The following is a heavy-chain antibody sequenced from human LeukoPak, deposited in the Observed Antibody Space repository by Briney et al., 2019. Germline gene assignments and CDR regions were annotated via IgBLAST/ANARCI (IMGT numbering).Heavy chain of an antibody. Sequence: ASVRVSCKASGYTLTGYYMHWVRQAPGQGLEWMGWINPNSGGTNYALDFQGRVTMTRDTSISTAYLELTRLTSDDTAVYYCATLVVVPAAGGYFDYWGQGALVTVSS. CDR2: INPNSGGT. V-gene: IGHV1-2*02. D-gene: IGHD2-2*01. CDR3: ATLVVVPAAGGYFDY. J-gene: IGHJ4*02. CDR1: GYTLTGYY.